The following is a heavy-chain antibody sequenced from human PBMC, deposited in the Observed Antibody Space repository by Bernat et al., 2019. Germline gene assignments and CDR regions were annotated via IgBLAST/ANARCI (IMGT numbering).Heavy chain of an antibody. Sequence: QVQLQESGPGLVKPSETLSLACTVSGGSIFTYYWSWLRQSPGKGLEWIGYIYYSGSTNYNPSLKSRVTMSIDTSKSQFSLKLHSVTAADTAVYYCARVTYSSNWHENWFDPWGQGTPVTVSS. J-gene: IGHJ5*02. D-gene: IGHD6-13*01. CDR2: IYYSGST. CDR3: ARVTYSSNWHENWFDP. CDR1: GGSIFTYY. V-gene: IGHV4-59*08.